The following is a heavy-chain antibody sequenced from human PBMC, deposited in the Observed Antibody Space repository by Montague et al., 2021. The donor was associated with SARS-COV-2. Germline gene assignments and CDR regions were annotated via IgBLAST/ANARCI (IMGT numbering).Heavy chain of an antibody. D-gene: IGHD3-10*01. V-gene: IGHV3-66*01. Sequence: SLRLSCAAARLSVTTNYISWVRQAPGKRLEWVSLMFRGGAKYYADSVKGRFSISRDESKNTLYLEMNSLREEDTAVYYCAREAGGDRGVLGPLLYHGMDVWGQGTTVIVSS. CDR1: RLSVTTNY. CDR2: MFRGGAK. CDR3: AREAGGDRGVLGPLLYHGMDV. J-gene: IGHJ6*02.